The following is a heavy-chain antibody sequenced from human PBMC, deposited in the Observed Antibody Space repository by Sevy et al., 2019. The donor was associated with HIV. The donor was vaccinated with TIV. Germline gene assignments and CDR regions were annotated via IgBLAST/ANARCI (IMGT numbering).Heavy chain of an antibody. CDR1: GFTFSSYS. CDR2: ISSSSSYI. CDR3: ARAADYDFWSGFVGQPFDY. J-gene: IGHJ4*02. D-gene: IGHD3-3*01. V-gene: IGHV3-21*01. Sequence: GGSLRLSCAASGFTFSSYSMNWVRQAPGKGLEWVSSISSSSSYIYYAHSVKGRFTISRDNAKNSLYLQMNSLRAEDTAVYYCARAADYDFWSGFVGQPFDYWGQGTLVTVSS.